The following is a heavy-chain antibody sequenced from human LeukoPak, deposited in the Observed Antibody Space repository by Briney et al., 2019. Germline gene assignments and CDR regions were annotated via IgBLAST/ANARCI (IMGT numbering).Heavy chain of an antibody. Sequence: AGGSLRLSCAASGFTFSSYWMHWVRQAPGKGLVWVSRINSDGSSTSYADSVKGRFTISRDNAKNTLYLQMNSLRAEDTAVYYCARVVGYSYGYAIYFDYWGQGTLVTVSP. V-gene: IGHV3-74*01. CDR1: GFTFSSYW. CDR3: ARVVGYSYGYAIYFDY. D-gene: IGHD5-18*01. CDR2: INSDGSST. J-gene: IGHJ4*02.